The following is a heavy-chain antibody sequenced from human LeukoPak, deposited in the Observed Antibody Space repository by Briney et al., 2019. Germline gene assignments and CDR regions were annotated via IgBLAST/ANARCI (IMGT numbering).Heavy chain of an antibody. CDR1: GGSFSGGSFSGYY. CDR3: ANYGVVLATYGSPSPFVY. CDR2: INHRGST. J-gene: IGHJ4*02. Sequence: SETLSLTCDVYGGSFSGGSFSGYYWSWIRQPPGKGLEWIGEINHRGSTNYNPSLKSRVVISVDPSKKQFSLKVTSVTAADTAVYYCANYGVVLATYGSPSPFVYWGQGTLVTVPS. D-gene: IGHD3-16*01. V-gene: IGHV4-34*01.